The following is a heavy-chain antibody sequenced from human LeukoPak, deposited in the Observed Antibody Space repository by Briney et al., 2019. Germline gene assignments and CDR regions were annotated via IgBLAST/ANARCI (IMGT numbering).Heavy chain of an antibody. CDR1: GYTFTNYG. J-gene: IGHJ3*02. CDR3: ARVSSGHDAFDI. V-gene: IGHV1-69*04. D-gene: IGHD5-12*01. Sequence: SVKVSCKASGYTFTNYGISWVRQAPGQGLEWMGRIIPIVGIANYAQKFQGRVTITADKSTSTAYMELSSLRSEDAAVYYCARVSSGHDAFDIWGQGTMVTVSS. CDR2: IIPIVGIA.